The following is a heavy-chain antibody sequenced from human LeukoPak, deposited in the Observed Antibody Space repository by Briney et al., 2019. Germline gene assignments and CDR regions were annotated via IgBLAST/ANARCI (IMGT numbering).Heavy chain of an antibody. J-gene: IGHJ4*02. Sequence: PSETLSLTCAVYGGSFSGYYWSWIRQPPGKGLEWIGEINHSGSTNYNPSLKSRVTISVDTSKNQFSLKLSSVTAADTAVYYCARETDYGDYSWDCWGQGTLVTVSS. D-gene: IGHD4-17*01. V-gene: IGHV4-34*01. CDR1: GGSFSGYY. CDR2: INHSGST. CDR3: ARETDYGDYSWDC.